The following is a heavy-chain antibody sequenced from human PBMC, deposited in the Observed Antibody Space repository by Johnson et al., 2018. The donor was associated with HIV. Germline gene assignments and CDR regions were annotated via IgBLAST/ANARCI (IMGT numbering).Heavy chain of an antibody. Sequence: VQLVESGGGLVKPGGSLRLSCAASGITFSNAWMSWVRQAPGKGLEWVGRIKSKTDGGTTDYAAPVKGRFTISRDDSKSIAYLQMNSLKTEDTVVYYCATGFGPAFEMWGQGTMVTVSS. V-gene: IGHV3-15*01. CDR1: GITFSNAW. CDR2: IKSKTDGGTT. D-gene: IGHD3-16*01. CDR3: ATGFGPAFEM. J-gene: IGHJ3*02.